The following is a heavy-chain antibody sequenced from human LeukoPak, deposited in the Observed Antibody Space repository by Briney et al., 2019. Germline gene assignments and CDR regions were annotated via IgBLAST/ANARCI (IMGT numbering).Heavy chain of an antibody. J-gene: IGHJ2*01. CDR2: IYPGDSDT. V-gene: IGHV5-51*01. Sequence: GESLKISCKDSGYSFTTYWIGWVRQMPGKGLEWMGIIYPGDSDTRYSPSFQGQVTISADKSISTAYLQWSSLKASDTAMYYCARGTWLKSQRPNFYFDLWGRGTLVTVSS. CDR1: GYSFTTYW. D-gene: IGHD5-24*01. CDR3: ARGTWLKSQRPNFYFDL.